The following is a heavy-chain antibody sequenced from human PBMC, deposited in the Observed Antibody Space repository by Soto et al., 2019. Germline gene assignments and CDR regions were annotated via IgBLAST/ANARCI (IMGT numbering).Heavy chain of an antibody. J-gene: IGHJ4*02. CDR1: GYSFSTYS. V-gene: IGHV5-51*01. Sequence: GESLKISFKGSGYSFSTYSICWVRQMPVKGLEWMGNIHSGDSNARYSPSFQGQVTISVDKSISTAYLQWNSLKDSDTALYYCATWSSSHWFDYWGQGTLVTVSS. D-gene: IGHD2-2*01. CDR3: ATWSSSHWFDY. CDR2: IHSGDSNA.